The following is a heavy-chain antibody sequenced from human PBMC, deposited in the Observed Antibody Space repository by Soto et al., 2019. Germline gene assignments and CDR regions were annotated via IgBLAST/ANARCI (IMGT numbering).Heavy chain of an antibody. CDR3: VRGELLIWFGELGTAYGFPY. V-gene: IGHV1-2*04. J-gene: IGHJ4*02. CDR2: INPNSGGT. CDR1: GYTFTGYY. Sequence: ASVKVSCKASGYTFTGYYMHWVRQAPGQGLEWMGWINPNSGGTNYAQKFQGWVTMTRDTSISTAYMELSRLRSDDTAVYYCVRGELLIWFGELGTAYGFPYWGQGTLVTVSS. D-gene: IGHD3-10*01.